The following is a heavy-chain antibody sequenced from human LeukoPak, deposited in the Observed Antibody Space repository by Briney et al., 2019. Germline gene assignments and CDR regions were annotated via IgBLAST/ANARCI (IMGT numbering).Heavy chain of an antibody. D-gene: IGHD6-19*01. J-gene: IGHJ4*02. CDR1: GFTFSSYG. CDR3: ASQREAVAGPFDY. Sequence: PGGSLRLSCAASGFTFSSYGMHWVRQALGKGLEGVAVIWYDGSNKYYADSVKGRFTISRDNSKNTLYLQMNSLRAEDTAVYYCASQREAVAGPFDYWGQGTLVTVSS. V-gene: IGHV3-33*01. CDR2: IWYDGSNK.